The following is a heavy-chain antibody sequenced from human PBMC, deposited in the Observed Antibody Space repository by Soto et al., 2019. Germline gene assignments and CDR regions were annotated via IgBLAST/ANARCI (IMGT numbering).Heavy chain of an antibody. Sequence: PGGSLRLSCAASGFPFSASSMSWVRQAPGKGLEWISSIRASDGNTFYADSVKGRFTISRDNSKDTLYLQMNSLRAEDTAIYYCAKLTTSWGQGILVTVSS. J-gene: IGHJ5*02. D-gene: IGHD1-1*01. CDR2: IRASDGNT. CDR1: GFPFSASS. CDR3: AKLTTS. V-gene: IGHV3-23*01.